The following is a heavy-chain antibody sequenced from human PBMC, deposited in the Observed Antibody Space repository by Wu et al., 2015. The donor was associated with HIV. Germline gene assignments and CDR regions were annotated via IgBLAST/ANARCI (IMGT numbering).Heavy chain of an antibody. D-gene: IGHD3-10*01. Sequence: QVQLVQSGTEMKKPGASAKVSCKASGYIFTNYYMHWVRQAPGQGLAWMGVINPSVGITKYAEKFQGRVTMTSDTSTSTVYMEVSSLRSEDTALYYCARGTYGVGTPNRFDPWGQGTLVTVSS. J-gene: IGHJ5*02. V-gene: IGHV1-46*01. CDR3: ARGTYGVGTPNRFDP. CDR2: INPSVGIT. CDR1: GYIFTNYY.